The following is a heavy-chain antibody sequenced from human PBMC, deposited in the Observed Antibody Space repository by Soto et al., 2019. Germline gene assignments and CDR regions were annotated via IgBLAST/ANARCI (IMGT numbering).Heavy chain of an antibody. D-gene: IGHD6-6*01. CDR2: ISSSSSYI. J-gene: IGHJ6*02. Sequence: PGGSLRLSCAASGFTFSSYSMSWVRQAPGKGLEWVSSISSSSSYIYYADSVKGRFTISRDNAKNSLYLQMNSLRAEDTAVYYCARDRSEYSSSSLYYYGMDVWGQGTTVTVSS. CDR1: GFTFSSYS. V-gene: IGHV3-21*01. CDR3: ARDRSEYSSSSLYYYGMDV.